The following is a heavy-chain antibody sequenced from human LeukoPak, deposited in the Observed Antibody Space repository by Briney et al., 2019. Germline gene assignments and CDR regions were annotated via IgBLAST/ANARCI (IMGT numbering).Heavy chain of an antibody. Sequence: SETLSLTCTVSGGSISSYYWSWIRQPPGKGLEWIGYIYYSGSTNYNPSLKSRVTISVDTSKNQFSLKLSSVTAADTAVYYCARERDGYNTNWGQGTLVTVSS. CDR1: GGSISSYY. CDR2: IYYSGST. D-gene: IGHD5-24*01. V-gene: IGHV4-59*01. CDR3: ARERDGYNTN. J-gene: IGHJ4*02.